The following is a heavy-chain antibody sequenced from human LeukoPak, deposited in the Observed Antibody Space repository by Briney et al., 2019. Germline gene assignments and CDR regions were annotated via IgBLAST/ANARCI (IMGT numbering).Heavy chain of an antibody. J-gene: IGHJ6*03. Sequence: GGSLRLSCAASGFTFSSYIMNWVRQAPGKGLEWVSSISSSSSYIYYADSVKGRFTISRDNAKNSLYLQMNSLRAEGTAVYYCAREGSGSYYEDYYYMDVWGKGTTVTVSS. CDR3: AREGSGSYYEDYYYMDV. CDR1: GFTFSSYI. V-gene: IGHV3-21*01. D-gene: IGHD3-10*01. CDR2: ISSSSSYI.